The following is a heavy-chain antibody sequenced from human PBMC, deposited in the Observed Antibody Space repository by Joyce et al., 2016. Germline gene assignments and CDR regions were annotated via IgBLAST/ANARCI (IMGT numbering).Heavy chain of an antibody. CDR1: GFSFNTYR. CDR3: ARVGRTGYTCDY. CDR2: ISASSGTI. D-gene: IGHD5-24*01. Sequence: EVELVESGGGLVQPGGSLSLLCSASGFSFNTYRINWVRQAPGKGLEWLSYISASSGTIYYADSVKGRFTISRDNAKNSVYLQMNSLRDEDTAVYYCARVGRTGYTCDYWGQGTLVTVSS. V-gene: IGHV3-48*02. J-gene: IGHJ4*02.